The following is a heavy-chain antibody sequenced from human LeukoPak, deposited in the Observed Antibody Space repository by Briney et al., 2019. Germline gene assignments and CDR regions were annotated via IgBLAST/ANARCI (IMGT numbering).Heavy chain of an antibody. J-gene: IGHJ4*02. V-gene: IGHV3-23*01. D-gene: IGHD3-10*01. Sequence: GGSLRLSCAASGFTFSSYAMTWVRQAPGKGLEWVSAISGSGGSTYYADSVKGRFTISRDNSKNTLYLQMSSLRAEDTAVYYCAKVMTRTMVRGVPPSDYWGQGTLVTVSS. CDR2: ISGSGGST. CDR1: GFTFSSYA. CDR3: AKVMTRTMVRGVPPSDY.